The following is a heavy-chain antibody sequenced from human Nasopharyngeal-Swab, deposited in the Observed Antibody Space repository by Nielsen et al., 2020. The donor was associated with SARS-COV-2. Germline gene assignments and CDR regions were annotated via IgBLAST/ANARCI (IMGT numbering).Heavy chain of an antibody. Sequence: ASVQVSCKASNYTVIDYGISWVRQAPGQGLEWMGWISAYSGKTDYAQKFQDRVTMTTGTSTSTAYMELRTLRSDDTAVYYCATDGPLRAYYMDVWGKGTTVSVSS. J-gene: IGHJ6*03. CDR2: ISAYSGKT. CDR3: ATDGPLRAYYMDV. CDR1: NYTVIDYG. V-gene: IGHV1-18*04.